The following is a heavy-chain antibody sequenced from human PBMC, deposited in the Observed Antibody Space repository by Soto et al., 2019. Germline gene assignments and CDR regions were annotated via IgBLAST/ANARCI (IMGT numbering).Heavy chain of an antibody. CDR3: AIQYCSSTSCYRMVWFDP. V-gene: IGHV1-69*01. CDR2: IIPIFGTA. D-gene: IGHD2-2*01. CDR1: GGTFSSYA. Sequence: QVQLVQSGAEVKKPGSSVKVSCKASGGTFSSYAISWVRQAPGQGLEWMGGIIPIFGTANYAQKFQGRVTITADESTSTACMELSSLRSEDTAVYYCAIQYCSSTSCYRMVWFDPWGQGTLVTVSS. J-gene: IGHJ5*02.